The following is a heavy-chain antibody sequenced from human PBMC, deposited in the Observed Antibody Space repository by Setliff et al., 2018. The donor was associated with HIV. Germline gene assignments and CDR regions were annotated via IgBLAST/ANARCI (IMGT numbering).Heavy chain of an antibody. CDR3: ARVGDGYNSFDY. CDR2: INPSGGST. J-gene: IGHJ4*02. V-gene: IGHV1-46*01. D-gene: IGHD5-12*01. Sequence: GPSVKVSCKASGYTFTFYSIHWVRQAPGHGLEWMGIINPSGGSTSYSQKFQGRVTMTRDTSTSTVYTELNSLRSEDTAVYYCARVGDGYNSFDYWGQGTLVTVSS. CDR1: GYTFTFYS.